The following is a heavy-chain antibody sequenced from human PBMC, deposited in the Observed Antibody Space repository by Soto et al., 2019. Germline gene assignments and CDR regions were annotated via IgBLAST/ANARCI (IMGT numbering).Heavy chain of an antibody. V-gene: IGHV1-18*01. CDR1: GYTFTRNG. Sequence: QVHLVQSGAEVKKPGASVNVSCKTSGYTFTRNGISWVRQAPGQGLEWMGWISPNSGNIKYAQKLQGRVIMTTDTATSTAGTELRSLRSDGAAVYYCARDRESNSWPSRDGWGAGTTVNVSS. CDR3: ARDRESNSWPSRDG. D-gene: IGHD4-4*01. J-gene: IGHJ6*04. CDR2: ISPNSGNI.